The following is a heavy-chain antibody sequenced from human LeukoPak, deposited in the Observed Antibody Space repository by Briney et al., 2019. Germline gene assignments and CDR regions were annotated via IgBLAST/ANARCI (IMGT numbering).Heavy chain of an antibody. CDR1: GFTFGSYG. CDR2: IRYDGSNK. CDR3: AKDLTGFYSSGYVFGY. V-gene: IGHV3-30*02. D-gene: IGHD3-22*01. Sequence: GGSLRLSCAASGFTFGSYGMHWVRQAPGKGLEWVAFIRYDGSNKYYADSVKGRFTISRDNSKNTLYLQMNSLRAEDTAVYYCAKDLTGFYSSGYVFGYWGQGTLVTVSS. J-gene: IGHJ4*02.